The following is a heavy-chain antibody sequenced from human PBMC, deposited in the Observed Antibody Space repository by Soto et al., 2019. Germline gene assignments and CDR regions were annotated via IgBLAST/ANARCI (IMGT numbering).Heavy chain of an antibody. CDR2: TYYRSRWYN. J-gene: IGHJ6*03. V-gene: IGHV6-1*01. Sequence: QVQLQESGPGLVKPSQTLSLTCAISGDSVSSNSAAWNWIRLSPSRGLEWLARTYYRSRWYNDYAVSVRSRITVNPDTSKNQFSLQLTSVTPEDTAVYYCAGTTSHQWYYMDVWGKGTTGTVSS. D-gene: IGHD1-7*01. CDR3: AGTTSHQWYYMDV. CDR1: GDSVSSNSAA.